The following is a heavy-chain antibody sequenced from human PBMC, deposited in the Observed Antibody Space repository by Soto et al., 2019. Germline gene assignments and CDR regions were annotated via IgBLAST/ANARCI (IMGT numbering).Heavy chain of an antibody. D-gene: IGHD2-21*01. CDR3: ARVHLVIMGYYYYGMDV. CDR2: IYYSAST. Sequence: TLSLPCTVSGGSTSSGDYYWGWIRQPPGQGLEWIGSIYYSASTYYNPTLKTRVTIYVHTSKKQISLNLHPVAAADTAVYNCARVHLVIMGYYYYGMDVWVQGTTATV. J-gene: IGHJ6*02. CDR1: GGSTSSGDYY. V-gene: IGHV4-30-4*01.